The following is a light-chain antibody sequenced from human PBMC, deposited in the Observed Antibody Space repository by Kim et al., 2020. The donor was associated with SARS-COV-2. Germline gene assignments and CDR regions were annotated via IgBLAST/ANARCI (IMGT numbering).Light chain of an antibody. J-gene: IGLJ1*01. V-gene: IGLV3-21*01. CDR3: QVWDSDGDLYV. CDR1: DIGSKS. Sequence: SYELTQPPSVSVAPGKTARITCGGDDIGSKSVHWYQQKPGQAPVVVIYYDSDRPSGIPERFSGSNSGNTATLTINRVEAGDEADYYCQVWDSDGDLYVFGPGTKVTVL. CDR2: YDS.